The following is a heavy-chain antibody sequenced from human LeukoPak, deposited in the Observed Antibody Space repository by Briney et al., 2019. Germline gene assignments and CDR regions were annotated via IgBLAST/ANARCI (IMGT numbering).Heavy chain of an antibody. Sequence: PGGSLRLSCAASGFTFSSYAMSWVRQAPGKGLEWVSAISGSGGSAYYADSVKGRFTISRDNSKNTLYLQMNSLRAEDTAVYYCAKDRRITGEHDYWGQGTLVTVSS. D-gene: IGHD1-20*01. CDR2: ISGSGGSA. V-gene: IGHV3-23*01. CDR1: GFTFSSYA. J-gene: IGHJ4*02. CDR3: AKDRRITGEHDY.